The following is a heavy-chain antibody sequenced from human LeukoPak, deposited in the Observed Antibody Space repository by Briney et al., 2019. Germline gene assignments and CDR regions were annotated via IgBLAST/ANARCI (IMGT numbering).Heavy chain of an antibody. CDR1: GVSISSYY. Sequence: PSETLSLTCTVSGVSISSYYWSWIRQPPGKGLEWIAYIYYSGSTNYNPSLKSRVTISVDTSKNQFSLKLSSVTAADTAVYYCARGRRLLDYWGQGTLVTVSS. CDR3: ARGRRLLDY. V-gene: IGHV4-59*12. J-gene: IGHJ4*02. CDR2: IYYSGST.